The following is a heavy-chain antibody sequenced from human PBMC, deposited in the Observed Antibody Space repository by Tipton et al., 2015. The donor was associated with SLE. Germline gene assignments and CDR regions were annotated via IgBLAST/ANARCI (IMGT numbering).Heavy chain of an antibody. CDR2: ISGSGGST. CDR3: ASFRIAAWAFDI. Sequence: GSLRLSCAASGFTFSSYAMSWVRQAPGKGLEWVSAISGSGGSTYYADSVKGRFTISRDNSKNTLYLQMNSLRAEDTAVYYCASFRIAAWAFDIWGQGTMVTVSS. V-gene: IGHV3-23*01. D-gene: IGHD6-6*01. CDR1: GFTFSSYA. J-gene: IGHJ3*02.